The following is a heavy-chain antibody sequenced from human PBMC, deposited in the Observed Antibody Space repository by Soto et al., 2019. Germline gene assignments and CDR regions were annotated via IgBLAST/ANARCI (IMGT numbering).Heavy chain of an antibody. J-gene: IGHJ4*02. D-gene: IGHD1-26*01. CDR3: ARGRSPNYYGRYYFDY. Sequence: QVQLQQWGAGLLKPSETLSLTCAVYGGSFSGYYWSWIRQPPGKGLEWIGEINHSGSTNYNPSLKSRVTISVDTSTNQFSLKLSSVTAADTAVYYCARGRSPNYYGRYYFDYWGQGTLVTVSS. V-gene: IGHV4-34*01. CDR1: GGSFSGYY. CDR2: INHSGST.